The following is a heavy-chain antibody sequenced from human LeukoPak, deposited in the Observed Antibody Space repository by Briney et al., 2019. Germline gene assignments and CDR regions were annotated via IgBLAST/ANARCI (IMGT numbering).Heavy chain of an antibody. D-gene: IGHD5-18*01. CDR3: ARTYSYGQEGAFDV. J-gene: IGHJ3*01. CDR2: INPNSGGT. V-gene: IGHV1-2*04. Sequence: GASVKVSCRASGSTFTGYYMHWVRQPPGQGLEWMGWINPNSGGTNYAQKFQGWVTMTRDTSISTAYMELSRLRSDDTAVYYCARTYSYGQEGAFDVWGQGTMVTVSS. CDR1: GSTFTGYY.